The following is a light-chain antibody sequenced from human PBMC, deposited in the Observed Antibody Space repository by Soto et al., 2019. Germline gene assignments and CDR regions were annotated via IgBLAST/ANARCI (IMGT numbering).Light chain of an antibody. Sequence: IVLTPPPATLSASPVERVILSGRASQSVDINLAWYQQKPGQAPRLLIYGASSRATGIPDRFSGSGSGTDFTLTISRLEPEDFAVYYCQQYGSSPWTFGQGTKVDI. V-gene: IGKV3-20*01. CDR1: QSVDIN. CDR2: GAS. J-gene: IGKJ1*01. CDR3: QQYGSSPWT.